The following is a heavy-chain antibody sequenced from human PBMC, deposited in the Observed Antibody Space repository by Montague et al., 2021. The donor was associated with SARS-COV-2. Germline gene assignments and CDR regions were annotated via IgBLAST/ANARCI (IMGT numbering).Heavy chain of an antibody. D-gene: IGHD3-10*01. CDR2: IYTSGRT. CDR3: ARDRPRSYYYDSGTYTWGGYGMDV. V-gene: IGHV4-4*07. J-gene: IGHJ6*02. Sequence: SETLSLTCGVSSGSINSYYWSWIRQPAGKGLEWIGRIYTSGRTNHSPSLKSRVTISVDTSRNHLSLKLTSVTAADTAVYYCARDRPRSYYYDSGTYTWGGYGMDVWGQGTTVTVSS. CDR1: SGSINSYY.